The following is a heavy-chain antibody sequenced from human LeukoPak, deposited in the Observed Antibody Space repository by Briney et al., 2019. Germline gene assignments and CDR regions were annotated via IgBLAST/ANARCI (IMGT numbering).Heavy chain of an antibody. V-gene: IGHV6-1*01. CDR2: TCYRSKWYN. CDR3: TREDRDTFDI. CDR1: GDSVSNNIAA. Sequence: SQTLSLTCAISGDSVSNNIAAWTWVRQSPSRGLEWLGRTCYRSKWYNDYAVSVRGRITVNPDTSKNQFCLQLNSVTPEDTAVYYCTREDRDTFDIWGQGTVVTVSS. J-gene: IGHJ3*02.